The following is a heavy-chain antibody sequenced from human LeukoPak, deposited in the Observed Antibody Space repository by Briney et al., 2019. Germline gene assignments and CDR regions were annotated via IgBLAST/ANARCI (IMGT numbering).Heavy chain of an antibody. Sequence: SETLSLTCTVSGGSISSYYWSWIRQPAGKGLEWIGRIYTSGSTNYNPSLKSRVTMSVDTSKNQFSLELSSVTAADTAVYYCARVTKDIVVVPAATYYYYYMDVWGKGTTVTVSS. CDR1: GGSISSYY. D-gene: IGHD2-2*01. CDR3: ARVTKDIVVVPAATYYYYYMDV. V-gene: IGHV4-4*07. CDR2: IYTSGST. J-gene: IGHJ6*03.